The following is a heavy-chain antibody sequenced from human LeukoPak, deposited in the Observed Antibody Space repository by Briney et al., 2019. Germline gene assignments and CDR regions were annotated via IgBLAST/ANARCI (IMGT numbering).Heavy chain of an antibody. J-gene: IGHJ4*02. CDR1: GFTFSSYG. Sequence: GGSLRLSCAASGFTFSSYGMHWVRQAPGKGLEWVAVISYDGSDKYYADSVKGRFTISRDNSKNTLYLQMNSLRAEDTAVYYCATQAEQQLAHWGQGTLVTVSS. D-gene: IGHD6-13*01. V-gene: IGHV3-30*03. CDR3: ATQAEQQLAH. CDR2: ISYDGSDK.